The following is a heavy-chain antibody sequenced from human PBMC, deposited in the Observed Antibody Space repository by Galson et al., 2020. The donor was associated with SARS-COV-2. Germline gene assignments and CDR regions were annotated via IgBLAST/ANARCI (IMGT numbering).Heavy chain of an antibody. V-gene: IGHV3-21*01. D-gene: IGHD5-18*01. J-gene: IGHJ6*02. CDR1: GFPFSTYS. CDR2: ISTSSSYI. CDR3: ARDEGIRGYNYGRLYYGLDV. Sequence: NSGGSLRLSCAASGFPFSTYSMNWVHQAPGKGLEWVASISTSSSYIYYADSVKGRFIISRDNPRKSMYLQMNSLRAEDTAVYYCARDEGIRGYNYGRLYYGLDVWGHGTTVTVSS.